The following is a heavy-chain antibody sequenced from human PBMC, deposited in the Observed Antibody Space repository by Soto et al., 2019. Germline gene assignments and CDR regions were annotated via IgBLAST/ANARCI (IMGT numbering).Heavy chain of an antibody. CDR2: ISYDGSNK. CDR1: GFTFSSYA. J-gene: IGHJ6*02. D-gene: IGHD2-2*01. CDR3: AVIRGYCSSTSCYANYYYGMDV. V-gene: IGHV3-30-3*01. Sequence: GGSLRLSCAASGFTFSSYAMHWVRQAPGKGLEWVAVISYDGSNKYYADSVKGRFTISRDNSKNTLYLQMNSLRAEDTAVYYCAVIRGYCSSTSCYANYYYGMDVWGQGTTVTVSS.